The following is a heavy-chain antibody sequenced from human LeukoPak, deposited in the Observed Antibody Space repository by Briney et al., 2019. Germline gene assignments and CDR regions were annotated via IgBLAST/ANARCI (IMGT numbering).Heavy chain of an antibody. D-gene: IGHD3-16*02. Sequence: PGESLKISCKGSGYSFTSYWIGWVRQMPGKGLEWMGIIYPGDSDTTYSPSFQGQVTISADKSISTAYLQWSSLKASDSAMYYCARMIGLGEVSPYFDYWGQGTLVTVSS. CDR1: GYSFTSYW. J-gene: IGHJ4*02. CDR3: ARMIGLGEVSPYFDY. CDR2: IYPGDSDT. V-gene: IGHV5-51*01.